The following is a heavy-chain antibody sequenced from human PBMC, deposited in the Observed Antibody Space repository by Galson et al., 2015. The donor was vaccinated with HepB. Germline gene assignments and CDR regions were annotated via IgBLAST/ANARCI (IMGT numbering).Heavy chain of an antibody. CDR2: IYPGDSDT. V-gene: IGHV5-51*03. J-gene: IGHJ4*02. CDR3: AARGYCTNGVCYWYY. D-gene: IGHD2-8*01. Sequence: QSGAEVKKPGESLKISCKGSGYSFTSYWIGWVRQMPGKGLEWMGIIYPGDSDTRYSPSFQGQVTISADKSISTAYLQWSSLKASDTTMYYCAARGYCTNGVCYWYYWGQGTLVTVSS. CDR1: GYSFTSYW.